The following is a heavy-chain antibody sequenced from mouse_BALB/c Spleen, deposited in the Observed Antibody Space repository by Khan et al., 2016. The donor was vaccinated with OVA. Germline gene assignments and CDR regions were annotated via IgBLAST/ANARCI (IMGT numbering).Heavy chain of an antibody. D-gene: IGHD1-1*01. V-gene: IGHV1-20*02. CDR3: ARKNGSDFDY. CDR2: INPHIGET. Sequence: EVKLLESGPELVKPGASVKISCKASGYSFTGYFMNWVMQSHGKSLEWIGRINPHIGETFYNQKFKGKAILTVDESSSTVHMELRSLASEDSAVYYCARKNGSDFDYWGQGTTLTVSS. CDR1: GYSFTGYF. J-gene: IGHJ2*01.